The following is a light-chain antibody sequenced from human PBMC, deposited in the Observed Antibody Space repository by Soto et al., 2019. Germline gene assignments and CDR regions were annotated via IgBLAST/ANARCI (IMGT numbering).Light chain of an antibody. CDR3: QHYNNWPPDYT. Sequence: VMTQSPATLSVSPGETATLSCRASQSIRSYLAWYQQKPGQAPRLLIYGASMRATGVPTRFSGSGSGTEFTLTISSLQSEDFAVYYCQHYNNWPPDYTFGQGTIVEIK. J-gene: IGKJ2*01. CDR2: GAS. V-gene: IGKV3-15*01. CDR1: QSIRSY.